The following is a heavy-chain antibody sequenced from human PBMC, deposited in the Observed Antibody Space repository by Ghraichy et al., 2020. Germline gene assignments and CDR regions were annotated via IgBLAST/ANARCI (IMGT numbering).Heavy chain of an antibody. V-gene: IGHV3-33*01. J-gene: IGHJ4*02. CDR3: ARDSGSGYDWLVDY. D-gene: IGHD5-12*01. Sequence: GGSLRLSWAASGFTLSSYGMHWVRQAPGKGLEWVAVIWYDGSNKYYADSVKGRFTISRDNSKNTLYLQMNSLRAEDTAVYYCARDSGSGYDWLVDYWGQGTLFTVSA. CDR1: GFTLSSYG. CDR2: IWYDGSNK.